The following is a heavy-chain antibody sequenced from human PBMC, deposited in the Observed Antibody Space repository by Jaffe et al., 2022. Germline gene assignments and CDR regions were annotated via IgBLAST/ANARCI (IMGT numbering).Heavy chain of an antibody. J-gene: IGHJ4*02. V-gene: IGHV5-51*03. Sequence: EVQLVQSGAEVKKPGESLKISCKGSGYSFTSYWIGWVRQMPGKGLEWMGIIYPGDSDTRYSPSFQGQVTISADKSISTAYLQWSSLKASDTAMYYCARPRGVYYGSGSSPPTQNEFDYWGQGTLVTVSS. CDR1: GYSFTSYW. CDR2: IYPGDSDT. CDR3: ARPRGVYYGSGSSPPTQNEFDY. D-gene: IGHD3-10*01.